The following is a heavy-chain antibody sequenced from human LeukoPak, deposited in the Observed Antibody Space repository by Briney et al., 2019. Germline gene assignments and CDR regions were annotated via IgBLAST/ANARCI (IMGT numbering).Heavy chain of an antibody. V-gene: IGHV3-11*01. CDR1: GVTFSDYY. D-gene: IGHD2-15*01. CDR2: ISSSSSII. Sequence: RGSLRHSCAASGVTFSDYYMSWIRQAPGKRLEWVSYISSSSSIIYYADSVKGRVTISRDNATNSLYLQMNSLRAEDTAVYYCASRRYCGGGSCPPSYYYYGMDVWGQGTTVTVSS. CDR3: ASRRYCGGGSCPPSYYYYGMDV. J-gene: IGHJ6*02.